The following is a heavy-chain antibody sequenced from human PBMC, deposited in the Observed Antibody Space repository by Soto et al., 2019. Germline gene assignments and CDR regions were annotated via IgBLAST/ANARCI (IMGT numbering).Heavy chain of an antibody. J-gene: IGHJ4*02. CDR1: GFTFSSYW. V-gene: IGHV3-74*01. Sequence: EVQLVESGGGLVQPGGSLRLSCVGSGFTFSSYWMHWVRQAPGKGPVWVSRINPAGSASSYADFVKGRVIVSRDNAKNTRDLEMNRLSAEDTAVYYCATGGYSYGWGYWAQGTLVTVSS. D-gene: IGHD5-18*01. CDR3: ATGGYSYGWGY. CDR2: INPAGSAS.